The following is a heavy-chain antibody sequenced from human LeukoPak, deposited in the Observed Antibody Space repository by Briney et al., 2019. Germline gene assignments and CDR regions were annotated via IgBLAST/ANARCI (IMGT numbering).Heavy chain of an antibody. CDR1: GGSISSSSYY. Sequence: PSETLSLTCTVSGGSISSSSYYWGWIRQPPGKGLEWIGSIYYSGSTYYNPSLKSRVTISVDTSKNQFSLKLSSVTAADTAVYYCARVLLAAAPYFDYWGQGTLVTVSS. D-gene: IGHD6-13*01. J-gene: IGHJ4*02. CDR2: IYYSGST. V-gene: IGHV4-39*07. CDR3: ARVLLAAAPYFDY.